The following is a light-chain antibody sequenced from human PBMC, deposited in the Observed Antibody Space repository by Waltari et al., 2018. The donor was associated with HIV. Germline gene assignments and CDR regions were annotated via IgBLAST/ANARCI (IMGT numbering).Light chain of an antibody. Sequence: SVLTQPPSASGTPGQRVPISCSGSPSNLGRNYVFWYQHLPGTAPKLLIHRNDQRPSGVPDRFSASTSGTSASLAISGLRSEDEADYYCVAWDDSLRGVLFGGGTKVAVL. J-gene: IGLJ2*01. CDR3: VAWDDSLRGVL. CDR1: PSNLGRNY. CDR2: RND. V-gene: IGLV1-47*01.